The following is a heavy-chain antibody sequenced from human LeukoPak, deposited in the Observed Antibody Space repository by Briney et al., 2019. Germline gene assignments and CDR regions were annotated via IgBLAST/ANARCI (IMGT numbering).Heavy chain of an antibody. CDR1: GFTFSIYT. Sequence: GRSLRLSCADSGFTFSIYTMHWFRQAPGSGLEWVAVISNDGSYINHIDSVRGRFTISRDNSRSTLYLQMDSLRAEDTAVYFCARERASCYFDYWGQGTLVTVSS. D-gene: IGHD2-2*01. V-gene: IGHV3-30*04. J-gene: IGHJ4*02. CDR2: ISNDGSYI. CDR3: ARERASCYFDY.